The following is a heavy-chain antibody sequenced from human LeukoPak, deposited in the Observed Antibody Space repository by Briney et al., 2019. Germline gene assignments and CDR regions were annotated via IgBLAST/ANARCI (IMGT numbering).Heavy chain of an antibody. D-gene: IGHD6-13*01. CDR2: IYSGGTT. CDR1: GFTVSSSY. V-gene: IGHV3-66*01. J-gene: IGHJ4*02. Sequence: GGSLRLSCAASGFTVSSSYMTWVRQAPGKGLEWVSVIYSGGTTYYADSVKGRFTISRDNSKNTLYLQMNSLRDEDTAVYYCAKVQTPDSSWYYFDYWGQGTLVTVSS. CDR3: AKVQTPDSSWYYFDY.